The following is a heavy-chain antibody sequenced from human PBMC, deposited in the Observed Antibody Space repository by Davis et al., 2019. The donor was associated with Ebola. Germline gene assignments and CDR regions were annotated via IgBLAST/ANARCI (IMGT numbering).Heavy chain of an antibody. D-gene: IGHD3-10*01. CDR2: IHYSGST. CDR3: ARDRGYYGSGSYLYAFDI. V-gene: IGHV4-39*07. J-gene: IGHJ3*02. CDR1: GGSLSSSSYY. Sequence: MPSETLSLTCTVSGGSLSSSSYYWGWIRQPPGKGLEWIGSIHYSGSTNYNPSLKSRVTISVDTSKNQFSLKLSSVTAADTAVYYCARDRGYYGSGSYLYAFDIWGQGTMVTVSS.